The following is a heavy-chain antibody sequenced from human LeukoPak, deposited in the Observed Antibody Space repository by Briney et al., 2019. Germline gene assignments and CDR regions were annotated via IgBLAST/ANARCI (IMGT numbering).Heavy chain of an antibody. D-gene: IGHD2-15*01. J-gene: IGHJ5*02. CDR1: GYTFTSYY. Sequence: GASVKVSCKASGYTFTSYYLHWVRQAPGQGLEWMGLINPSGGSTSYAQKFQGRVTMTRDTSTSTVYMELSSLRSGDTAVYYCARVGGYCSGGSCYGYWFDPWGQGTLVTVSS. CDR3: ARVGGYCSGGSCYGYWFDP. CDR2: INPSGGST. V-gene: IGHV1-46*01.